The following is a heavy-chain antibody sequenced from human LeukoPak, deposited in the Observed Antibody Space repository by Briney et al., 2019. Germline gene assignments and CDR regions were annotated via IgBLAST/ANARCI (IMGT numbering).Heavy chain of an antibody. CDR3: ARRQYGGNSDWFDP. Sequence: PSETLSLTCTVSGGSITSYYWSWIRQPPGKGLEWIGYVYYSGTYNYSPSLKSRVTISVDTSRNQFSLKLSSVTAADTAVYYCARRQYGGNSDWFDPWGQGTLVTVSS. J-gene: IGHJ5*02. CDR2: VYYSGTY. V-gene: IGHV4-59*08. CDR1: GGSITSYY. D-gene: IGHD4-23*01.